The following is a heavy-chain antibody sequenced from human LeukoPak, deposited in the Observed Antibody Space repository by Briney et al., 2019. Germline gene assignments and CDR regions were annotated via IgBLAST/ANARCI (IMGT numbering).Heavy chain of an antibody. CDR2: MSYDGSNK. D-gene: IGHD6-19*01. Sequence: GGSLRLSCAASGFTFSSYAMHWVRQAPGKGLEWVAVMSYDGSNKYYADSVKGRFTISRDNSKNTLYLQMNSLRAEDTAVYYCAREEGSGWYSWFDPWGQGTLVTVSS. CDR1: GFTFSSYA. V-gene: IGHV3-30-3*01. CDR3: AREEGSGWYSWFDP. J-gene: IGHJ5*02.